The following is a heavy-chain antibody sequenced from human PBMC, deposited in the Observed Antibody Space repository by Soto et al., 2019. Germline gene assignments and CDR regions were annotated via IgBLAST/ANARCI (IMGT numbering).Heavy chain of an antibody. Sequence: QVQLQQWGAGLLKPSETLSLTCAVHGGSFSGYSWTWIRQPPGQGLEWIGEINSGGSTTYNPSLRXRXSXSLDTSTNHFSLNLSSVTAADTAVYYCARHRDYYYFYYGMDVWGQGTTVTVSS. CDR2: INSGGST. CDR3: ARHRDYYYFYYGMDV. J-gene: IGHJ6*02. D-gene: IGHD3-16*01. V-gene: IGHV4-34*01. CDR1: GGSFSGYS.